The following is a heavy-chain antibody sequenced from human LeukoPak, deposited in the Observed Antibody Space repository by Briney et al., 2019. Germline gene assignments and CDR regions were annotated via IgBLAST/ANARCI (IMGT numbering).Heavy chain of an antibody. J-gene: IGHJ3*02. D-gene: IGHD2-2*01. CDR2: IYYSGST. Sequence: SETLSLTCTVSGGTFSSYDWSWVRQPPGKGLEWIGYIYYSGSTNYNPSLKSRVTISVDTSKTQFSLKLSSVPAADTAVYCCAREGWRYCSSTSCPDGAFDIWGQGTMVTVSS. V-gene: IGHV4-59*01. CDR1: GGTFSSYD. CDR3: AREGWRYCSSTSCPDGAFDI.